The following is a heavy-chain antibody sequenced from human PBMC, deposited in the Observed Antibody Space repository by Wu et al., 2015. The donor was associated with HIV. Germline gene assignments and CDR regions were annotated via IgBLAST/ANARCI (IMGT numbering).Heavy chain of an antibody. D-gene: IGHD2-15*01. J-gene: IGHJ4*02. CDR1: GGSISSYY. V-gene: IGHV4-59*01. CDR3: ARYGRWSEFDY. CDR2: IYYSGST. Sequence: QVQLQESGPGLVKPSETLSLTCTVSGGSISSYYWSWIRQPPGKGLEWIGYIYYSGSTNYNPSLKSRVTISVDTSKNQFSLKLSSVTAADTAVYYCARYGRWSEFDYWGQGTLVTVSS.